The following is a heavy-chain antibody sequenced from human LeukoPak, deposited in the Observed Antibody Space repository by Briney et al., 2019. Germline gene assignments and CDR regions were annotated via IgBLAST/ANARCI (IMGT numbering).Heavy chain of an antibody. J-gene: IGHJ3*02. CDR2: IKSKTDGGTT. Sequence: GGSLRLSCAASGFTFSNAWMSWVRQAPGKELEWVGRIKSKTDGGTTDYAAPVKGRFTISRDDSKNTLYLQMNSLKTEDTAVYYCTTGIVVVTADDAFDIWGQGTMVTVSS. CDR1: GFTFSNAW. V-gene: IGHV3-15*01. CDR3: TTGIVVVTADDAFDI. D-gene: IGHD2-21*02.